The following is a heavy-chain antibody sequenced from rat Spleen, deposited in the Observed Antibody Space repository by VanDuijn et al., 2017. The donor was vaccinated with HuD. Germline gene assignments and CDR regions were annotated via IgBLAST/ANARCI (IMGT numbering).Heavy chain of an antibody. Sequence: EVQLVESGGGLVQPGRSMKLSCAASGFTFSNYGMAWVRQTPTKGLEWVATISYDGSSTYYRDSVKGRFTISRDNAKSTLYLQMDSLRSEDTATYYCATEGYYSSSFFDYWGQGVMVTVSS. CDR3: ATEGYYSSSFFDY. CDR1: GFTFSNYG. J-gene: IGHJ2*01. D-gene: IGHD1-2*01. V-gene: IGHV5-29*01. CDR2: ISYDGSST.